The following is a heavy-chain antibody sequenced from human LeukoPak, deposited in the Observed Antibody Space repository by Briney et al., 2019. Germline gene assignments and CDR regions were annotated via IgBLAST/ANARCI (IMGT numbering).Heavy chain of an antibody. D-gene: IGHD6-25*01. CDR1: GFTFSSYE. V-gene: IGHV3-48*03. Sequence: PGGSLRLSCAASGFTFSSYEMNWVRQAPGKGLEKIPYISGSGTVTHYADSVEGRFTISRDNTKNSLYLQMNSLRGEDTAVYCCARDGTPSYSTGWVYMDVWGKGTTVTISS. J-gene: IGHJ6*04. CDR2: ISGSGTVT. CDR3: ARDGTPSYSTGWVYMDV.